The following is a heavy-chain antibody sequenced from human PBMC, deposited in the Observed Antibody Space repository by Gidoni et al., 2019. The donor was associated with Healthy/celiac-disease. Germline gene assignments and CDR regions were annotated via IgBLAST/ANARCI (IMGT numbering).Heavy chain of an antibody. V-gene: IGHV3-48*01. D-gene: IGHD2-21*01. CDR3: ARDFGGDCTFDY. CDR1: GVTFSSYS. J-gene: IGHJ4*02. CDR2: ISSSSSTI. Sequence: EVQLVESGGGLVQPGGSLRRACAASGVTFSSYSMNWVRQAPGKGLEWVSYISSSSSTIYYADSVKGRFTISRDNAKNSLSLHMNSLRAEDTAVYYCARDFGGDCTFDYWGQGTLVTVSS.